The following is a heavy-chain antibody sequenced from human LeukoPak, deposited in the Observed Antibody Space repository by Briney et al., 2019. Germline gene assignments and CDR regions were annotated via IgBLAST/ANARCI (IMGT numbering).Heavy chain of an antibody. D-gene: IGHD3-3*01. CDR2: IKQDGSEK. Sequence: GGSLRLSCAASGFTFSSYWMSWVRQAPGKGLDWVANIKQDGSEKYYVDSVKGRFTISRDNSKNTLYLQMNSLRAEDTAVYYCAKDLGDYDFWSGYNYFDYWGQGTLVTVSS. CDR3: AKDLGDYDFWSGYNYFDY. J-gene: IGHJ4*02. V-gene: IGHV3-7*03. CDR1: GFTFSSYW.